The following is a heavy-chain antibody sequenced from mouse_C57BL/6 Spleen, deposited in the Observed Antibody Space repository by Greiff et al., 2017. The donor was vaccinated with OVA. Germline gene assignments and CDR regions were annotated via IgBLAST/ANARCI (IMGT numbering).Heavy chain of an antibody. CDR3: AREIYYDYGGAMDY. Sequence: VQLVESGPGLVAPSQSLSITCPVSGFSLTSSGVHWVRQPPGKGLEWLVVIWSDGSTTYNSALKSRLSISKDNSKSQVFLKMNSLQPDDTAMYYCAREIYYDYGGAMDYWGQGTSVTVSS. CDR1: GFSLTSSG. CDR2: IWSDGST. J-gene: IGHJ4*01. D-gene: IGHD2-4*01. V-gene: IGHV2-6*03.